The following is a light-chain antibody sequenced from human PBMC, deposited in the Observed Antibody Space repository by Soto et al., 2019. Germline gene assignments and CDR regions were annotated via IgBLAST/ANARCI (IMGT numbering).Light chain of an antibody. V-gene: IGKV4-1*01. CDR1: QSVLYSSNNKNY. J-gene: IGKJ1*01. CDR3: HQSYYSPQT. CDR2: WAS. Sequence: DIVMTQSPDSLAVSLGERATINCKSSQSVLYSSNNKNYLAWYQQKPGQPPKLLIYWASTRESGVPDRFSGSGSGTDFTLTISSLQAEDVAFYYCHQSYYSPQTFGRGTKVEI.